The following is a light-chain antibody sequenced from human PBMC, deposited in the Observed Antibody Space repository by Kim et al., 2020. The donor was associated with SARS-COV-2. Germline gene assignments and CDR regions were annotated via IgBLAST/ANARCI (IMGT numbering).Light chain of an antibody. CDR2: RNN. CDR1: SSNIGSNY. CDR3: AAWYDSLSGWV. J-gene: IGLJ3*02. Sequence: QSVLTQPPSASGTPGQRVTISCSGSSSNIGSNYVYWYQQLPGTAPKLLIYRNNKRPSGVPDRFSGSTSGTTASLAIIWLRSEVEADYYCAAWYDSLSGWVFGGGTQLTVL. V-gene: IGLV1-47*01.